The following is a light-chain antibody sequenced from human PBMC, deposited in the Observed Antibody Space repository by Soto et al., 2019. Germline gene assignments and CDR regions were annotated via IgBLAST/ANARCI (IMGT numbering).Light chain of an antibody. J-gene: IGKJ1*01. CDR3: QQRGNWPVT. Sequence: EIVLTQSPATLSLSPGERATLSCRASQSVSSYFAWYQQKPGQAPRLLIYDASNRATGIPARFSGSGSGTDFTLSISSLEPDDFAGYYCQQRGNWPVTFGQGTRVDI. V-gene: IGKV3-11*01. CDR2: DAS. CDR1: QSVSSY.